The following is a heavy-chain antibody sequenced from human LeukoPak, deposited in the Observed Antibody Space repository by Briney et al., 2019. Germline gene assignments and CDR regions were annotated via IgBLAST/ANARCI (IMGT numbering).Heavy chain of an antibody. Sequence: GGSLRLSCAASGFTFSSYGMHWVRQAPGKGLEWVAVISYDESNKYYADSVKGRFTISGDNSKNTLYLQMNSLRTEDTAVYYCAKNGDGYNYASGGDYWGQGTLVTVSS. J-gene: IGHJ4*02. D-gene: IGHD5-24*01. CDR1: GFTFSSYG. CDR2: ISYDESNK. V-gene: IGHV3-30*18. CDR3: AKNGDGYNYASGGDY.